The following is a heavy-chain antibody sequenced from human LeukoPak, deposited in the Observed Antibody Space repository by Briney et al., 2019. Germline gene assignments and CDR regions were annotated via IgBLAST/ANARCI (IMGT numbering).Heavy chain of an antibody. V-gene: IGHV3-73*01. Sequence: GGSLRLSCAASGFTFTDSAMHWVRQASGKGLEWVGRIRSKTNDYATAYTASMKGRFTISRDDSKNMAYLQMNSLKTEDTAVYYCTNSFSDFWVDSWGRGTLVTVSS. D-gene: IGHD3-3*01. CDR1: GFTFTDSA. J-gene: IGHJ4*02. CDR2: IRSKTNDYAT. CDR3: TNSFSDFWVDS.